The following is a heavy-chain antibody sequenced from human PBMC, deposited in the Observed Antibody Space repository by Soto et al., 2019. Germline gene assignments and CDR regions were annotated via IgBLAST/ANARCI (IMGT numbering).Heavy chain of an antibody. CDR1: GCSIRTYY. J-gene: IGHJ4*02. V-gene: IGHV4-59*01. CDR2: IYYSGRT. D-gene: IGHD1-26*01. Sequence: PSEALTVTCAVTGCSIRTYYWSWIRQPPGKGLEWIGYIYYSGRTNYNPSLKSRLLISVDTSKNQFSLKLSSVSAADTAVYYCARLKWEPPWYFDYWGQGILVTVS. CDR3: ARLKWEPPWYFDY.